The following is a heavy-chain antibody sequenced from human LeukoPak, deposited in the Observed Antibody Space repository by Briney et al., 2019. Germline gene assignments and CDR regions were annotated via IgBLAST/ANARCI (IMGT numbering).Heavy chain of an antibody. CDR2: IRYDGSNK. J-gene: IGHJ4*02. D-gene: IGHD3-22*01. CDR3: ASQVNYYDSSGYQLEDDY. CDR1: GFTFSSYG. V-gene: IGHV3-30*02. Sequence: GGSLRLSCAASGFTFSSYGMHWVRQAPGKGLEWVAFIRYDGSNKYYADSVKGRFTISRDNSKNTLYLQMNSVRAEDTAVYYCASQVNYYDSSGYQLEDDYWGQGTLVTVSS.